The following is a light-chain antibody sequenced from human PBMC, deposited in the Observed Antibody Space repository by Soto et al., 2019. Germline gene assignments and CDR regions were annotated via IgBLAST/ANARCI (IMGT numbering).Light chain of an antibody. J-gene: IGKJ2*01. CDR3: QQYNYWPPYT. CDR1: QSVGNN. V-gene: IGKV3-15*01. Sequence: EVVLTQSPATLSVSPGERATLSCRTSQSVGNNLAWYQQKPGQAPRLLLYGGSTRATGIPARFSGSGSGTEFTVTISSLQSEDFAVYYCQQYNYWPPYTFGQGTNLEFK. CDR2: GGS.